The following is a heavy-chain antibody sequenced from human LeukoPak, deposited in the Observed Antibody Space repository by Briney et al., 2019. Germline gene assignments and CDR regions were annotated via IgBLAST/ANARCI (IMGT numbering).Heavy chain of an antibody. CDR1: GGTFSSYA. J-gene: IGHJ4*02. CDR3: ANSGYSSPSGGDY. D-gene: IGHD6-13*01. V-gene: IGHV1-69*04. Sequence: ASVKVSCKASGGTFSSYAISWVRQAPGQGLEWMGRIIPILGIANYAQKFQGRVTITADKSTSTAYMELSSLRSEDTAVYYCANSGYSSPSGGDYWGQGTLVTVSS. CDR2: IIPILGIA.